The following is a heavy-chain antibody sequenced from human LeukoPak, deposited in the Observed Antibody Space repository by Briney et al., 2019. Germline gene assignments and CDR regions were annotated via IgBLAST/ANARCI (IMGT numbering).Heavy chain of an antibody. D-gene: IGHD2-15*01. CDR3: ARAGYCSGGSCYSGNWFDP. CDR1: GYTFTSYY. J-gene: IGHJ5*02. Sequence: ASVKVSCKASGYTFTSYYMHWVRQAPGQGLEWMGIINPSGGSTSYAQKFQGRVTMTRDTSTSTVYMELSSLRSEDTAVYYRARAGYCSGGSCYSGNWFDPWGQGTLVTVSS. V-gene: IGHV1-46*01. CDR2: INPSGGST.